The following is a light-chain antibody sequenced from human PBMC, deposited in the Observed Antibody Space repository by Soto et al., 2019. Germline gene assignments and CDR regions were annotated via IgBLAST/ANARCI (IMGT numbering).Light chain of an antibody. Sequence: DIQMTQSPSSVSASVGDRVTITCRASQDISSWLAWFQQRPGRATKLLIYAASTLQSGVPSRFSGSGSGTVVTLTISSLQAEDFGTYYCQQASNFPLTFGGGTKVENK. CDR2: AAS. CDR1: QDISSW. CDR3: QQASNFPLT. V-gene: IGKV1-12*01. J-gene: IGKJ4*01.